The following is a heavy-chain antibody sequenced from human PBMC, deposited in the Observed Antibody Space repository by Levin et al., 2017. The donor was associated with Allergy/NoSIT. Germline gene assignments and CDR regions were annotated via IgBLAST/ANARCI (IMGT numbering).Heavy chain of an antibody. Sequence: SETLSLTCAVYGGSFSGYYWSWIRQPPGKGLEWIGEINHSGSTNYNPSLKSRVTISVDTSKNQFSLKLSSVTAADTAVYYCARGLEGLCGGDCSNTPRFDYWGQGTLVTVSS. CDR3: ARGLEGLCGGDCSNTPRFDY. J-gene: IGHJ4*02. CDR1: GGSFSGYY. CDR2: INHSGST. V-gene: IGHV4-34*01. D-gene: IGHD2-21*02.